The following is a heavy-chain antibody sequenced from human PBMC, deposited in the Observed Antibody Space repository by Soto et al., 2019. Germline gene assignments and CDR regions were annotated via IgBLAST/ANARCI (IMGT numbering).Heavy chain of an antibody. CDR2: IYHSGST. J-gene: IGHJ4*02. Sequence: QVQLQESGPGLVKPSGTLSLTCAVSGGSISSSNWWSWVRQPPGKGLEWFGEIYHSGSTNYNPSLKRRVPISVDKSKNQFSLKLSSVTAADTAVYYGARRRDGYFQGYWGQGTLVTVSS. CDR3: ARRRDGYFQGY. CDR1: GGSISSSNW. D-gene: IGHD5-12*01. V-gene: IGHV4-4*02.